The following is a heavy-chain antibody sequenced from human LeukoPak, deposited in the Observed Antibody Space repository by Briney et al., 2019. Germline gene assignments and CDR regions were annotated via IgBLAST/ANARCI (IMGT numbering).Heavy chain of an antibody. J-gene: IGHJ6*03. Sequence: SETLSLTCTVSGVSISGYYWIWLRQPPGKGLEWIGYIYSSGTTKHTPSPRSRVTISVDTYKMQFSLNLSSVTAADTAPYFCARRAPYFNYYMDVWGKGTTVTVSS. CDR3: ARRAPYFNYYMDV. V-gene: IGHV4-59*01. CDR1: GVSISGYY. CDR2: IYSSGTT.